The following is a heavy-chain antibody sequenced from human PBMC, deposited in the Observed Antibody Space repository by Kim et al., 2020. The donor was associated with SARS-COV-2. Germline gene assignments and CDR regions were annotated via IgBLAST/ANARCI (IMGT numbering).Heavy chain of an antibody. CDR1: GFTFSSYA. V-gene: IGHV3-23*01. D-gene: IGHD3-3*01. Sequence: GGSLRLSCAASGFTFSSYAMSWVRQAPGKGLEWVSAIIGSGGSTYYADSVKGRFTISRDNSKNTLYLQMNSLRAEDTAVYYCANYYDFWSGSRIKITIIVVPRGGDAFDIWGQGTMVTVSS. CDR3: ANYYDFWSGSRIKITIIVVPRGGDAFDI. CDR2: IIGSGGST. J-gene: IGHJ3*02.